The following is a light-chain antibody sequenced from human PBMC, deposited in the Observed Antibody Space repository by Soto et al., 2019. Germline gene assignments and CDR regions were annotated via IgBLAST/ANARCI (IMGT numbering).Light chain of an antibody. V-gene: IGLV2-8*01. J-gene: IGLJ1*01. CDR3: SSYAGNNKYV. CDR1: SSDVGGYNY. CDR2: EVS. Sequence: QSALTQPPSASGSLGQSVTISCTGTSSDVGGYNYVSWYQQHPGKAPKLMISEVSNRPSGVPDRFSGSKSGNAASLTVSGLQAEDEADYYCSSYAGNNKYVFGAGTKVTVL.